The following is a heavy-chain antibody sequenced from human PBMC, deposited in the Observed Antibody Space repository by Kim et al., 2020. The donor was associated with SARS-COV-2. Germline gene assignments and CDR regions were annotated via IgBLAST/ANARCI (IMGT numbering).Heavy chain of an antibody. V-gene: IGHV3-48*03. CDR3: AKSSSGWYSFDY. J-gene: IGHJ4*02. D-gene: IGHD6-19*01. CDR1: EFTISSYE. CDR2: ISGSGSMI. Sequence: GGSLRLSCAASEFTISSYEMNWVRQFPGRGLEWVSYISGSGSMIYYADSVKGRFTISRDDAKNALYLQMNSLTAEDTAVFYCAKSSSGWYSFDYWAQGTLVTVSS.